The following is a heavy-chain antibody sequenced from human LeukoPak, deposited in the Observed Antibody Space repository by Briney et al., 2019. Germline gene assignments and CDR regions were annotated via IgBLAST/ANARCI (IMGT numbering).Heavy chain of an antibody. D-gene: IGHD2-8*01. CDR3: VRGGFNGD. J-gene: IGHJ4*02. CDR1: GFTFRSDR. CDR2: IDSDGTGA. V-gene: IGHV3-74*03. Sequence: PGGSPRLSCTAPGFTFRSDRMPWVRQVPGKGLVWVSRIDSDGTGAVYADAVEGRFTISRDNARNTLYLQMNSLRDEDSAVYYCVRGGFNGDWGQGTLVTVSS.